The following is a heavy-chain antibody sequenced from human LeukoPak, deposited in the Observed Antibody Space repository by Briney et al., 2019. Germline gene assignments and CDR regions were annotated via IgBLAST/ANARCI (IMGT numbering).Heavy chain of an antibody. CDR3: ARSNYYDSSGYLGY. CDR1: GFTFSSYG. V-gene: IGHV3-33*01. D-gene: IGHD3-22*01. Sequence: GGSLRLSCAASGFTFSSYGMHWVRQAPGKGLEWVAVIWYDGSNKYYADSVKGRFTISRDNSKNTLYLQMNSLSAEDTAVYYCARSNYYDSSGYLGYWGQGTLVTVSS. CDR2: IWYDGSNK. J-gene: IGHJ4*02.